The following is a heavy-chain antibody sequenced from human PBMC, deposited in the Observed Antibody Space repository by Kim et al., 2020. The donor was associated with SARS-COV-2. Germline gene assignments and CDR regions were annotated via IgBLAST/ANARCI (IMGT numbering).Heavy chain of an antibody. D-gene: IGHD5-12*01. CDR2: IIPIFGTA. J-gene: IGHJ6*02. V-gene: IGHV1-69*13. CDR1: GGTFSSYA. Sequence: SVKVSCKASGGTFSSYAISWVRQAPGQGLEWMGGIIPIFGTANYAQKFQGRVTITADESTSTAYMELSSLRSEDTAVHYCARVIPMVANYKYYYYYGMDVWGQGTTVTVSS. CDR3: ARVIPMVANYKYYYYYGMDV.